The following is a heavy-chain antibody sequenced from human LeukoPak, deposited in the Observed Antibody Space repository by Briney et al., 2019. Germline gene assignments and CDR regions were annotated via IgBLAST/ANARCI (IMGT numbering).Heavy chain of an antibody. D-gene: IGHD3-22*01. CDR1: GFTFSSYG. CDR2: ISYDGSNK. J-gene: IGHJ4*02. V-gene: IGHV3-30*18. Sequence: GSLRLPCAASGFTFSSYGMHWVRQAPGKGLEWVAVISYDGSNKYYADSVKGRFTISRDNSKNTLYLQMNSLRAEDTAVYYCAKDTYYYDSSGYPHPDYWGQGTLVTVSS. CDR3: AKDTYYYDSSGYPHPDY.